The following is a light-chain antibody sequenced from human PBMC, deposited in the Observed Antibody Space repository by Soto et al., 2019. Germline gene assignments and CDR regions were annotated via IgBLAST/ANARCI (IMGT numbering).Light chain of an antibody. CDR3: SSYTSSSTRV. CDR1: SSNIGGYNY. J-gene: IGLJ1*01. V-gene: IGLV2-14*01. CDR2: EVS. Sequence: QSVLTQPPSVSAAPGQKVTISCSGSSSNIGGYNYVSWYQQHPGKAPKLMIYEVSNRPSGVSNRFSGSKSGNTASLTISGLQAEDEADYYCSSYTSSSTRVFGTGTKVTVL.